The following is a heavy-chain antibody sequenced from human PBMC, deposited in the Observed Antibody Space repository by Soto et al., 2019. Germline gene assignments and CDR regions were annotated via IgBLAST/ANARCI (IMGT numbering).Heavy chain of an antibody. J-gene: IGHJ4*02. CDR2: IKSKPDGGTT. V-gene: IGHV3-15*01. CDR1: GFTFSNAW. Sequence: GGSLRLSCAASGFTFSNAWMSWVRQAPGKGLEWVGRIKSKPDGGTTDYAAPVKGRFTISRDDSKNTLYLQMNSLKTEDTAVYYWTTVRSGDLDYWGQGTLVTVSS. D-gene: IGHD7-27*01. CDR3: TTVRSGDLDY.